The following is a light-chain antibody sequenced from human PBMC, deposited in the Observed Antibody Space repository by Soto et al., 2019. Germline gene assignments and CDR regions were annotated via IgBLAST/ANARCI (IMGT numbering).Light chain of an antibody. CDR1: QSLLHSNGYNY. CDR3: MQALQTPYT. Sequence: DIVMTQSPLSLPVTPGEPASISCRSSQSLLHSNGYNYLDWYLQKPGQSPQLLIYLGSNRASGVPDRFSGSGTSTKFTLKISRVEAEDVGVYYCMQALQTPYTFGQGTKLEIK. V-gene: IGKV2-28*01. CDR2: LGS. J-gene: IGKJ2*01.